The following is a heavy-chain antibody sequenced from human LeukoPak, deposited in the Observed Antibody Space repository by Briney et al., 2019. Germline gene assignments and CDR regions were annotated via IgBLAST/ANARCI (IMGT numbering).Heavy chain of an antibody. D-gene: IGHD3-3*01. CDR3: ARAPTAFTIFGVVISRFDP. J-gene: IGHJ5*02. CDR1: GFTFSSYW. V-gene: IGHV3-7*01. Sequence: GSLRLSCAASGFTFSSYWMSWVRQAPGKGLEWVANIKQDGSEKYYVDSVKGRFTISRDNAKNSLYLQMNSLRAEDTAVYYCARAPTAFTIFGVVISRFDPWGQGTLVTVSS. CDR2: IKQDGSEK.